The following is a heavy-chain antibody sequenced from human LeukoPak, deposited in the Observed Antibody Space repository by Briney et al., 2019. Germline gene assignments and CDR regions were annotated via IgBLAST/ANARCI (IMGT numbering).Heavy chain of an antibody. CDR2: LWYDGSNK. V-gene: IGHV3-33*01. CDR1: GFTFSSNG. D-gene: IGHD4-11*01. CDR3: ARPYYSNYYYYGMDV. Sequence: GGSLRLSCAASGFTFSSNGMHWVRQAPGKGLEWVGILWYDGSNKYYADSVKGRFTISRDNSKNTLYLQMNSLRVEDTAVYYCARPYYSNYYYYGMDVWGQGTTVTVSS. J-gene: IGHJ6*02.